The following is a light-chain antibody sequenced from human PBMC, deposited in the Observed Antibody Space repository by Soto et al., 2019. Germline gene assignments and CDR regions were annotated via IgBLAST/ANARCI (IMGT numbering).Light chain of an antibody. Sequence: DIVMTQSPLSLPVTPGEPASISCRSSQSLLHSNGYNYLDWYLQKPGQSPQLLIYLGSNRASGVPEGFSGSGSGTDFTLKISGVEAEDVGVYYCMQALQTPDTFGQGTKLEIK. CDR2: LGS. V-gene: IGKV2-28*01. CDR3: MQALQTPDT. J-gene: IGKJ2*01. CDR1: QSLLHSNGYNY.